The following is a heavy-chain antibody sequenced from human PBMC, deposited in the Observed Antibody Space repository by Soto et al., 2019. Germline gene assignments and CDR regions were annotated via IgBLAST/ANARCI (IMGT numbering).Heavy chain of an antibody. D-gene: IGHD3-10*01. CDR2: IYHSGST. CDR3: ARIVGFGEFYYYMDV. J-gene: IGHJ6*03. Sequence: VQLQESGPGLVRPSQTLSLSCTVSGGSIRSDGYYWSWIRQHPGKGLEWVGYIYHSGSTYNNPSLKSRINSSLDTSKNQFSLKVMSVTAADTAVYYCARIVGFGEFYYYMDVWGKGTTVTV. V-gene: IGHV4-31*03. CDR1: GGSIRSDGYY.